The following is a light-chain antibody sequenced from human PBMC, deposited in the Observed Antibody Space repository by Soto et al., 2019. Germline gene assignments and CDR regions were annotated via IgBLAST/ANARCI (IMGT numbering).Light chain of an antibody. CDR3: QHYNSYPYT. V-gene: IGKV1-5*01. J-gene: IGKJ2*01. CDR2: DAS. CDR1: QSIARW. Sequence: DIQMTQSPSTLSASVGDRVTITCRASQSIARWLAWCQQKPGKAPKVLISDASTLESGVPSRFSVSGSGTELALTISSLQPDDIATYYCQHYNSYPYTFGQGTKLEIK.